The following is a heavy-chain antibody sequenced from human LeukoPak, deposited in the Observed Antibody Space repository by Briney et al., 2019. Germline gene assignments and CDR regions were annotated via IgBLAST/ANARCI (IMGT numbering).Heavy chain of an antibody. J-gene: IGHJ4*02. V-gene: IGHV1-46*01. CDR3: ARDFKVDSSGWNLYYFDY. CDR1: GYTFTSYY. CDR2: INPRGGST. Sequence: ASEKVSCKASGYTFTSYYMHWVRQAPGQGLEWMGTINPRGGSTTYTQKFQGRVTMTRDTSTNTVYMEVSSLRTEDTAVYYCARDFKVDSSGWNLYYFDYWGQGTLVTVSS. D-gene: IGHD6-19*01.